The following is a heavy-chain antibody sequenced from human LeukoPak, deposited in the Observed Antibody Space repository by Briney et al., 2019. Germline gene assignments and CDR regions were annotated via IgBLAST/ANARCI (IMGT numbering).Heavy chain of an antibody. CDR2: IYSDGTT. Sequence: GGSLRLSCAASGFIVSNNYMSWVRQAPGKGLEWVSVIYSDGTTYYADSVKGRFTISRDNSKNTLYLQINSLRAEDTAVYYCAKDGLGKRPGADYWGQGTLVTVSS. V-gene: IGHV3-66*01. CDR3: AKDGLGKRPGADY. J-gene: IGHJ4*02. D-gene: IGHD6-25*01. CDR1: GFIVSNNY.